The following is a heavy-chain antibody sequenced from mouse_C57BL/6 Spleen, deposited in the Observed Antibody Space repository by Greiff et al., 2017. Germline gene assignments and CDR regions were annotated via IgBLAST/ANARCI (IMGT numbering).Heavy chain of an antibody. CDR1: GYTFTSYG. Sequence: QVQLQQSGAELARPGASVKLSCKASGYTFTSYGISWVKQRTGQGLEWIGEIYPRSGNTYYNEKFKGKATLTADTSSSTAYMELRSLTSEDSAVFFCARGDYGSSYDYARDYWGQGTSVTVSS. J-gene: IGHJ4*01. D-gene: IGHD1-1*01. CDR3: ARGDYGSSYDYARDY. V-gene: IGHV1-81*01. CDR2: IYPRSGNT.